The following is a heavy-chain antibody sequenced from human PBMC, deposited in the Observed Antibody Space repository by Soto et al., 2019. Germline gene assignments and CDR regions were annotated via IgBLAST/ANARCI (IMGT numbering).Heavy chain of an antibody. CDR3: AIDHWKRLLTMGSY. CDR2: ISWDGGSI. Sequence: EVQLVESGGVVVQPGGSLRLSCAASGFTFDDYTMHWVRQAPGKGLEWVSLISWDGGSIYYADSVKGRFTISRDNSKNTLYLQMNSLRTEDTALYYCAIDHWKRLLTMGSYRGQGTLVTVSS. V-gene: IGHV3-43*01. D-gene: IGHD1-26*01. J-gene: IGHJ4*02. CDR1: GFTFDDYT.